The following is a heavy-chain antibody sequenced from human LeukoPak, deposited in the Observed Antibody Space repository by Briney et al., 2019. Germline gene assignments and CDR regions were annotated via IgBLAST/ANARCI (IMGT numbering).Heavy chain of an antibody. D-gene: IGHD5-24*01. Sequence: SVKVSCKASGGTFSSYAISWVRQAPGQGLEWMGRVIPIFGTANYAQKFQGRVTITADKSTSTAYMELSSLRSEDTAVYYCARGRSRDGYNPFDYWGQGTLVTVSS. CDR2: VIPIFGTA. J-gene: IGHJ4*02. CDR3: ARGRSRDGYNPFDY. CDR1: GGTFSSYA. V-gene: IGHV1-69*06.